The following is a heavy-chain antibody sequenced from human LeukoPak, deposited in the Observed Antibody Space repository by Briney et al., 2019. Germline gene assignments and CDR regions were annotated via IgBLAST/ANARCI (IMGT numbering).Heavy chain of an antibody. V-gene: IGHV4-59*08. D-gene: IGHD2-15*01. CDR2: IYYSGSA. Sequence: SETLSLTCAVSGVSISNYCWSWIRQPPGKGLEWIGYIYYSGSANYNPSLKSRVTISVDTSKNQFSLKLSSATAADTAVYYCARSAHCSGGSCYATGLFAYWGQGTPVTVSS. J-gene: IGHJ4*02. CDR3: ARSAHCSGGSCYATGLFAY. CDR1: GVSISNYC.